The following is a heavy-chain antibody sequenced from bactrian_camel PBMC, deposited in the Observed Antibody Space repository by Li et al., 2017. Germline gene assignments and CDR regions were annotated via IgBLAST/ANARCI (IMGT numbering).Heavy chain of an antibody. V-gene: IGHV3S6*01. Sequence: HVQLVESGGGAVQPGGSLRLSCAASGFTFSFYWMYWVRQAPGKGLEWVSGISSAGSYTYYADSVKGRFTISRDNGQNTLYLQLNSLKTEDTALYHCATLSRSGYSFEYWGQGTQVTVS. CDR1: GFTFSFYW. J-gene: IGHJ4*01. CDR2: ISSAGSYT. CDR3: ATLSRSGYSFEY.